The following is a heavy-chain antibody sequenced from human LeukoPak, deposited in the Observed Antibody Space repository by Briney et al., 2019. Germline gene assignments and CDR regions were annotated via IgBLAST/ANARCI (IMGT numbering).Heavy chain of an antibody. Sequence: PSETLSLTCTVSGGSISSGDYYWSWIRQPPGKGLEWIGYIYYSGSTYHNPSLKSRVTISVDTSKNQFSLKLSSVTAADTAVYYCARGSYDFWSGYTYTYNWFDPWGQGTLVTVSS. CDR1: GGSISSGDYY. V-gene: IGHV4-30-4*01. CDR3: ARGSYDFWSGYTYTYNWFDP. J-gene: IGHJ5*02. D-gene: IGHD3-3*01. CDR2: IYYSGST.